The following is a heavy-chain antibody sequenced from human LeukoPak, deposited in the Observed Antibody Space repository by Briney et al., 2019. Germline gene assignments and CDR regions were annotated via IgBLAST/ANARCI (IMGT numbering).Heavy chain of an antibody. J-gene: IGHJ6*02. CDR3: ARSDGAGGGYYYYGLDV. D-gene: IGHD3-16*01. CDR1: GFTFSDYY. Sequence: AGGSLRLSCAASGFTFSDYYVNWIRQAPGKGLEWVSYISTSGSTRYYADSVKGRFTISRDNAKNSLYLRMNGLRAEDTAVYYCARSDGAGGGYYYYGLDVWGQGTTVTVSS. CDR2: ISTSGSTR. V-gene: IGHV3-11*01.